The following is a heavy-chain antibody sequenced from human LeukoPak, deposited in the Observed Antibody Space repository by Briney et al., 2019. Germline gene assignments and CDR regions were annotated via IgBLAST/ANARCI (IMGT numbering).Heavy chain of an antibody. CDR1: GYTFTGYD. Sequence: GASVKVSCKASGYTFTGYDMHWVRQAPGQGLEWMGWINPNSGGTNYAQKFQGRVTMTRDTSISTAYMELSRLRSDDTAVYYCARAVVVVPAAILRNWFDPWGQGTLVTVSS. CDR2: INPNSGGT. J-gene: IGHJ5*02. D-gene: IGHD2-2*01. V-gene: IGHV1-2*02. CDR3: ARAVVVVPAAILRNWFDP.